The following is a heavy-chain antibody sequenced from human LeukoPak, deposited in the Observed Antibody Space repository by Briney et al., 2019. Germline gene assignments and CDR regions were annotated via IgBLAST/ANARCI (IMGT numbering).Heavy chain of an antibody. Sequence: PSETLSLTCAVSGYSISSGYYWGWIRQPPGKGLEWIGSIYHSGSTYYNPSLKSRVTISVDTSKNQFSLKLSSVTAADTAVYYCARRKGTYLDYWGQGTLVTVSS. V-gene: IGHV4-38-2*01. CDR1: GYSISSGYY. CDR3: ARRKGTYLDY. J-gene: IGHJ4*02. D-gene: IGHD1-1*01. CDR2: IYHSGST.